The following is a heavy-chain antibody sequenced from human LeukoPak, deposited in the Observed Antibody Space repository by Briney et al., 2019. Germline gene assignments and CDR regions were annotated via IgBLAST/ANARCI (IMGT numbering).Heavy chain of an antibody. CDR2: ISYDGRNE. J-gene: IGHJ3*02. D-gene: IGHD3-22*01. Sequence: GGSLRLSCVASGFTFSSYAMHWVRQAPGKGLEWVAVISYDGRNEYYADSVKGRFTISRDSSKNTLSLQMNSLRTEDTAVYYCAKESTMLALWGFVDIWGQGTMATVSS. CDR1: GFTFSSYA. V-gene: IGHV3-30*18. CDR3: AKESTMLALWGFVDI.